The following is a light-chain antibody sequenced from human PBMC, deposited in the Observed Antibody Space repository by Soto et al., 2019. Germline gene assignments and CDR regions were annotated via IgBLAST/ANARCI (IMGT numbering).Light chain of an antibody. Sequence: QSALTQPASVSGSPGQSITISCTGTNGDVGSYDLVSWYQRYPGEAPKLIIYEVNKRPSGISNRFSGSKSANTASLSISGLQAEDEAEYDCCSYAGSNSLIFGGGTKVTVL. CDR1: NGDVGSYDL. V-gene: IGLV2-23*02. CDR3: CSYAGSNSLI. J-gene: IGLJ2*01. CDR2: EVN.